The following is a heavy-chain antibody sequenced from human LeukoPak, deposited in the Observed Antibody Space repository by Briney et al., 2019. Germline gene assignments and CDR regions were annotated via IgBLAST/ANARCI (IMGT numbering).Heavy chain of an antibody. D-gene: IGHD6-19*01. CDR2: ISSGSNTI. CDR3: ARDLEAVAGNA. J-gene: IGHJ5*02. Sequence: GGSLRLSCAASGFTFSSYWMPWVRQAPGKGLEWVSYISSGSNTIYYADSVKGRFTISRDNAKNSLYLQMNSLRAEDTAVYYCARDLEAVAGNAWGQGTLVTVSS. V-gene: IGHV3-48*01. CDR1: GFTFSSYW.